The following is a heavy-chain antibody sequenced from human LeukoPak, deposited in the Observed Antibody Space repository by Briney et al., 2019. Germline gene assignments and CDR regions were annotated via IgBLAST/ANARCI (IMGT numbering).Heavy chain of an antibody. J-gene: IGHJ4*02. V-gene: IGHV3-23*01. D-gene: IGHD4-17*01. Sequence: GGSLRLSCAASGSTFSSYVMSWVRQAPGKGLEWVSAISGGGGITYYADSVKGRFTFSRDTSKNTLYLQMNSLRAEDTAVYYCAKLYNDYGDENFDYWGQGTLVTVSS. CDR2: ISGGGGIT. CDR3: AKLYNDYGDENFDY. CDR1: GSTFSSYV.